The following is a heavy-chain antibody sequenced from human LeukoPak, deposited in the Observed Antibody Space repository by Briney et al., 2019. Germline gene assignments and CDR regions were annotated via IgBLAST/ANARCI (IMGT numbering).Heavy chain of an antibody. J-gene: IGHJ6*02. D-gene: IGHD3-9*01. CDR3: TRDLMDYDVSTGLHHYYMDV. CDR1: GFTFSSYA. Sequence: GGSLRLSCAASGFTFSSYAMHWVRQAPGKGLEWVAVISDDGSNYSYADSVKGRFTISRDNSKNTVYLQMNSLRAEDTGVYYCTRDLMDYDVSTGLHHYYMDVWGQGTTVTVSS. V-gene: IGHV3-30-3*01. CDR2: ISDDGSNY.